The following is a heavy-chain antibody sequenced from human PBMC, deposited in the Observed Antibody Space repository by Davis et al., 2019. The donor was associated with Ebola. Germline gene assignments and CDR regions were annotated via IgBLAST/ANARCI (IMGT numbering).Heavy chain of an antibody. V-gene: IGHV4-34*01. CDR3: ARGVGAATRFDP. CDR1: GGSFSDYY. D-gene: IGHD4-17*01. J-gene: IGHJ5*02. CDR2: ISHAGFS. Sequence: MPSETLSLTCAVYGGSFSDYYWSWIRQSPGKGLEWIGYISHAGFSDYNPSLTSRVTISVDTSKNQFALKMNPVTAADTAVYYCARGVGAATRFDPWGQGTLVTVSS.